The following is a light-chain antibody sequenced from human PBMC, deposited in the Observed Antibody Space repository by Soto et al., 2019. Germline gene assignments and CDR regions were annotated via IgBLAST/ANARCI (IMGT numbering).Light chain of an antibody. CDR2: KAS. Sequence: DIQMTQSPSPLSASVGDRVTITCRASQSISSWLAWYQQKPGKAPTLLIYKASSLESGVPSRFSGSGSGTESTLTISSLHPDDFATYYCQQYNSYSTFGQGTKVDIK. V-gene: IGKV1-5*03. CDR1: QSISSW. J-gene: IGKJ1*01. CDR3: QQYNSYST.